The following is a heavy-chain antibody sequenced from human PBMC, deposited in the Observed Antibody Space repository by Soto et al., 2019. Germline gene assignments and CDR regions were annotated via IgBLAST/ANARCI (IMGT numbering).Heavy chain of an antibody. V-gene: IGHV4-31*03. CDR1: GGSISSGGYY. CDR2: IYYSGST. Sequence: PSETLSLTCTVSGGSISSGGYYWSWIRQHPGKGLEWIGYIYYSGSTYYNPSLKSRVTISVDTSKNQFSLKLSSVTAADTAVYYCARDREYCTNGVCSQYYFDYWGQGTLVTVYS. D-gene: IGHD2-8*01. CDR3: ARDREYCTNGVCSQYYFDY. J-gene: IGHJ4*02.